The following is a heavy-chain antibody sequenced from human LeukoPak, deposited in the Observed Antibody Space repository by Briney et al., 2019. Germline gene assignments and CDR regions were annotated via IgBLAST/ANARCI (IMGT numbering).Heavy chain of an antibody. V-gene: IGHV1-2*02. CDR2: INPNSGGT. CDR3: ARDLSGSYAGADNWFDP. CDR1: GYTFTGYY. D-gene: IGHD1-26*01. J-gene: IGHJ5*02. Sequence: ASVKVSCKASGYTFTGYYMHWVRQAPGQGLEWMGWINPNSGGTNYAQKFQGRVAMTRDTSISTAYMELSRLRSDDTAVYYCARDLSGSYAGADNWFDPWGQGTLVAVSS.